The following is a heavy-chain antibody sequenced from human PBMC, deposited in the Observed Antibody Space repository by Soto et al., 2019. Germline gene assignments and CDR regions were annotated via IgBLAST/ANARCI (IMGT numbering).Heavy chain of an antibody. D-gene: IGHD3-16*01. Sequence: GGSLRLSCAASGFTFSSYGMHWIRQAPGKGLEWVAVISYDGSNKYYADSVKGRFTISRDNSKNTLYLQMNSLRAEDTAVYYFVAGAVEALDYWGQGTLVTVSS. CDR3: VAGAVEALDY. CDR1: GFTFSSYG. CDR2: ISYDGSNK. J-gene: IGHJ4*02. V-gene: IGHV3-30*03.